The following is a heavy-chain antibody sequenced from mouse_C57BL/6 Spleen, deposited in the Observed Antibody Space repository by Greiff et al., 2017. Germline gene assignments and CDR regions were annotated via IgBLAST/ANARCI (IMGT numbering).Heavy chain of an antibody. V-gene: IGHV5-17*01. CDR2: ISSGSSTI. Sequence: EVKVVESGGGLVKPGGSLKLSCAASGFTFSDYGMHWVRQAPEQGLEWVAYISSGSSTIYYADTVKGRFTISRANAKNTLFLQMTSLRSEDTAMYYCARSPHYYGSSYGYWYFDVWGTGTTVTVSS. J-gene: IGHJ1*03. CDR1: GFTFSDYG. CDR3: ARSPHYYGSSYGYWYFDV. D-gene: IGHD1-1*01.